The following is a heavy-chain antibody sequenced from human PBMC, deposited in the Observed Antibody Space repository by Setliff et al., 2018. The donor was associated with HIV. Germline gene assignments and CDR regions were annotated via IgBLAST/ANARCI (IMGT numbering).Heavy chain of an antibody. Sequence: PWGSLRLSCAASGFTFSSYAMYWVRQAPGKGLEWVAVISYDGSNKYYADSVKGRFTISRDNAKNLLYLQLNTLRVDDTAVYYCARSTEGYFDLWGRGTLVTVSS. J-gene: IGHJ2*01. CDR3: ARSTEGYFDL. CDR2: ISYDGSNK. D-gene: IGHD2-2*01. V-gene: IGHV3-30-3*01. CDR1: GFTFSSYA.